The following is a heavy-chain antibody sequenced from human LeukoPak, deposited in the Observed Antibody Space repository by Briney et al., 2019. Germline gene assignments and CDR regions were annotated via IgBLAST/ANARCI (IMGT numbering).Heavy chain of an antibody. Sequence: GGSLRLSCAASGFTFSNYDMHWVRQATGKGLEWVSGIGTAGDIYYPGSVKGRFTISRESAKNSLYLQMNSLRAEDTAVYYCARESGFRGDAFDIWGQGTMVTVSS. V-gene: IGHV3-13*01. CDR2: IGTAGDI. CDR1: GFTFSNYD. D-gene: IGHD3-10*01. J-gene: IGHJ3*02. CDR3: ARESGFRGDAFDI.